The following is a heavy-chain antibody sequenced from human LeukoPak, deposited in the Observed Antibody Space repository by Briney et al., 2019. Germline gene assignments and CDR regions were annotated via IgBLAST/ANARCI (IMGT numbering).Heavy chain of an antibody. Sequence: ASETLSLTCTVSGGSISSYYWSWIRQPAGKGLEWIGRIYTSGSTNYDPSLKSRVTISVDKSKNQFSLKLSSVTAADTAVYYCAREGYSSSWYYFDYWGQGTLVTASS. V-gene: IGHV4-4*07. CDR2: IYTSGST. D-gene: IGHD6-13*01. CDR3: AREGYSSSWYYFDY. CDR1: GGSISSYY. J-gene: IGHJ4*02.